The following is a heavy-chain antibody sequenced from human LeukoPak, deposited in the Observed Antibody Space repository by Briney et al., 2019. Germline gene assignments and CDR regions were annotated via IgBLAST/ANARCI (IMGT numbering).Heavy chain of an antibody. Sequence: SETLSLTCTDSGGSIDNYYWSWIRQTPGKGLEWMGNILSGGGTDYNPSLKSRLTISEDKTNHQISLILKSVASADTALFFCTGDFDSGVVDVWGQGNKVTVSS. D-gene: IGHD5-12*01. J-gene: IGHJ6*02. V-gene: IGHV4-59*01. CDR2: ILSGGGT. CDR3: TGDFDSGVVDV. CDR1: GGSIDNYY.